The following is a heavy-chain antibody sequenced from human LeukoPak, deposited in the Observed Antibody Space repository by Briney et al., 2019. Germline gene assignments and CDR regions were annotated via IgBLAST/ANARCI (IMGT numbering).Heavy chain of an antibody. CDR3: ARQGVGIFGVETFDY. V-gene: IGHV5-51*01. Sequence: GESLKISRKGSGYSFTSYWIGWVRQMPGKGLEWMGIIYPGDSDTRYSPSFQGQVTISADKSISTAYLQWSSLKASDTAMYYCARQGVGIFGVETFDYWGQGTLVTVSS. J-gene: IGHJ4*02. D-gene: IGHD3-3*01. CDR1: GYSFTSYW. CDR2: IYPGDSDT.